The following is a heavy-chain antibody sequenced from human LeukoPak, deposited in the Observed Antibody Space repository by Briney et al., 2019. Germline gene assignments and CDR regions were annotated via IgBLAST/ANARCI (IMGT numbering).Heavy chain of an antibody. CDR3: AKDGYSSGWSVYYYYYGMDV. D-gene: IGHD6-19*01. CDR2: VSYDGSNK. Sequence: GGYLRLYCAASGFTFSSYGMHWVRQAPGKGLEWVAVVSYDGSNKYYADSVKGRFTISRDNSKNTLYLQMNSLRPEDTAVYYCAKDGYSSGWSVYYYYYGMDVWGQGTTVTVSS. CDR1: GFTFSSYG. V-gene: IGHV3-30*18. J-gene: IGHJ6*02.